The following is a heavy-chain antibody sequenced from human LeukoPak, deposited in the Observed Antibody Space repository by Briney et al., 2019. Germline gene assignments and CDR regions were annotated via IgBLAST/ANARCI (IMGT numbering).Heavy chain of an antibody. CDR2: IYTSGTT. D-gene: IGHD3-22*01. V-gene: IGHV4-61*02. J-gene: IGHJ4*02. CDR3: ARDHPHYYYDTSGYYDY. CDR1: GGSINSGAYY. Sequence: SQTLSLTCTVSGGSINSGAYYWSWIRQPAGKGLEWIGRIYTSGTTNYNPSLKSRLTISTDTSKNQFSLKLSSETAADTAVYYCARDHPHYYYDTSGYYDYWGQGILVTVSS.